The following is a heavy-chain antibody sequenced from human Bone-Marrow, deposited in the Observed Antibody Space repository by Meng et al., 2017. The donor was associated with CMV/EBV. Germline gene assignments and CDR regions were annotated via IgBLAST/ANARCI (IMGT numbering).Heavy chain of an antibody. CDR3: ANYEGVRVAGGTTNDN. V-gene: IGHV3-48*03. CDR1: GFTFSSYE. D-gene: IGHD3-10*01. Sequence: GGSLRLSCAASGFTFSSYEMNWVRQAPGKGLEWVSYISSSSTIYYADSVKGRFTISRDNAHNSLYLQMNSLRADDTAVYYCANYEGVRVAGGTTNDNWGQGPRVTGSS. CDR2: ISSSSTI. J-gene: IGHJ4*02.